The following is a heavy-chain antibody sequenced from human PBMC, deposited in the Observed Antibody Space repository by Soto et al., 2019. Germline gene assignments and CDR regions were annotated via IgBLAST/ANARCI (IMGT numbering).Heavy chain of an antibody. CDR1: GYNFAIYY. V-gene: IGHV5-51*01. CDR3: ARRTPGSGSWRGFDI. CDR2: IHPGDSNS. D-gene: IGHD2-15*01. Sequence: GESLKISCKGSGYNFAIYYIGWVRQMPGKGLEWMGIIHPGDSNSRYSPAFQGQVTISADKSISTAVLQWNSLKASDTAMYYCARRTPGSGSWRGFDIWGQGTMVTVSS. J-gene: IGHJ3*02.